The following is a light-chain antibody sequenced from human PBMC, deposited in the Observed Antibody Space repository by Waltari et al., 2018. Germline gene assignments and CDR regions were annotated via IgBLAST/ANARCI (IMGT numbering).Light chain of an antibody. J-gene: IGLJ7*01. V-gene: IGLV1-51*02. CDR3: GTWDSSLSGAV. CDR2: EDN. CDR1: SSNIGNNY. Sequence: QSVLTQPPSVSAAPGQRVTIFCSGGSSNIGNNYVSWYRQLPGTAPKLRIYEDNGRPSGIPDRFSGSKSGTSATLDITGLQAGDEADYYCGTWDSSLSGAVFGGGTHLTVL.